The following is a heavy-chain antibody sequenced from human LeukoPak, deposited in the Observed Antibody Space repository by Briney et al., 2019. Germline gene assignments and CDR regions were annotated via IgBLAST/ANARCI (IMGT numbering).Heavy chain of an antibody. J-gene: IGHJ4*02. CDR2: IYYSGST. D-gene: IGHD1-26*01. V-gene: IGHV4-39*07. Sequence: SETLSLTCTVSGGSISSSSYYWGWIRQPPGKGLEWIGSIYYSGSTYYNPSLKSRVTMSVDTSKNQFSLKLSSVTAADTAVYYCARDRYSGSYYHGFDYWGQGTLVTASS. CDR3: ARDRYSGSYYHGFDY. CDR1: GGSISSSSYY.